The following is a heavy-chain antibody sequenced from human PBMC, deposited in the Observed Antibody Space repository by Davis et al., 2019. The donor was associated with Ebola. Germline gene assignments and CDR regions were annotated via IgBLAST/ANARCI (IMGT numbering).Heavy chain of an antibody. CDR2: ISWNSGSI. CDR3: AKDSSSSSHYYYGMDV. J-gene: IGHJ6*04. CDR1: GFTFSSYA. D-gene: IGHD6-6*01. V-gene: IGHV3-9*01. Sequence: GGSLRLSCAASGFTFSSYAMHWVRQAPGKGLEWVSGISWNSGSIGYADSVKGRFTISRDNAKNSLYLQMNSLRAEDTALYYCAKDSSSSSHYYYGMDVWGKGTTVTVSS.